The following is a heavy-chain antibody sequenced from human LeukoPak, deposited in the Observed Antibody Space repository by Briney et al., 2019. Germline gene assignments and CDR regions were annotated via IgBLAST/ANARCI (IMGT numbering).Heavy chain of an antibody. CDR2: INHSGST. J-gene: IGHJ6*03. D-gene: IGHD1-26*01. CDR1: GGSFSGYY. CDR3: ARAVGSVGSLLGYYYYYMDV. Sequence: SETLSLTCAVYGGSFSGYYWSWIRQPPGKGLEWIGEINHSGSTNYNPSLKSRVTISVDTSKNQFSLQLTSVTAADTAVYYCARAVGSVGSLLGYYYYYMDVWGRGTTVTVSS. V-gene: IGHV4-34*01.